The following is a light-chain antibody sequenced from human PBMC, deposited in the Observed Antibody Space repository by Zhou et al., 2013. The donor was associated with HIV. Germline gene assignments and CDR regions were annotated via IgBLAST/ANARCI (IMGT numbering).Light chain of an antibody. CDR2: GAS. Sequence: PGERATLSCRASQSVNNNFLAWYQQKPGQAPRLLIYGASSRATGIPDRFSGSGSGTDFTLTISRLEPEDFAVYYCQQYGSSLYTFGQGTKLEIK. CDR3: QQYGSSLYT. CDR1: QSVNNNF. V-gene: IGKV3-20*01. J-gene: IGKJ2*01.